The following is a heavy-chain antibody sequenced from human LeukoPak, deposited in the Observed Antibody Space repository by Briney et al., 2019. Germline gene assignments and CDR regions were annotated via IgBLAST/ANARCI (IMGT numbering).Heavy chain of an antibody. CDR2: INHSGGT. D-gene: IGHD2-2*02. CDR1: GGSFSGYY. J-gene: IGHJ4*02. Sequence: SETLSLTCVVYGGSFSGYYWRWIRQPPGKGLEWIGEINHSGGTNYNPSLKSRVIISADTSKNQFSLKLYSVTAADTAVYYCVRGLYCTSTNCYKDYWGQGTLVTVSS. CDR3: VRGLYCTSTNCYKDY. V-gene: IGHV4-34*01.